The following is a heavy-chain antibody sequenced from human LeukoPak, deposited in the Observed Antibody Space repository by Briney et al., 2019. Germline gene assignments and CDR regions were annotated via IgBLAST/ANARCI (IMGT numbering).Heavy chain of an antibody. CDR1: GFTFGDYA. CDR2: IRSKAYGGTT. D-gene: IGHD3-10*01. J-gene: IGHJ3*02. Sequence: GGSLRLSCTASGFTFGDYAMSWFRQAPGKGLEWVGFIRSKAYGGTTEYAASVKGRITISRDDSKSIAYLQMNSLKTEDTAVYYCTREAPYYGSGSYYLDAFDIWGQGTMVTVSS. CDR3: TREAPYYGSGSYYLDAFDI. V-gene: IGHV3-49*03.